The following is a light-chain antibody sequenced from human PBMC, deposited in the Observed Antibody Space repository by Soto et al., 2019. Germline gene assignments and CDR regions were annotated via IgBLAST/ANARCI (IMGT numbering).Light chain of an antibody. CDR3: LLSYNGAPAV. V-gene: IGLV7-43*01. Sequence: QAVVTQEPSLTVSPGGTVTLTCASSTGPVTSDYYPNWFQQKPGQAPRALIYSTTKKHSWTPARFSGSLLGGKAALILSGAQPEDEAEYYCLLSYNGAPAVFGGGTQLTVL. CDR2: STT. J-gene: IGLJ7*01. CDR1: TGPVTSDYY.